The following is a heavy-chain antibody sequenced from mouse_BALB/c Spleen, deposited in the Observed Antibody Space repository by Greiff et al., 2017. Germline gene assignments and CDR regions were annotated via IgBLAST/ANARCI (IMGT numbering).Heavy chain of an antibody. V-gene: IGHV1-15*01. J-gene: IGHJ2*01. CDR1: GYTFTDYE. D-gene: IGHD2-2*01. Sequence: VHLVESGAELVRPGASVTLSCKASGYTFTDYEMHWVKQTPVHGLEWIGAIDPETGGTAYNQKFKGKATLTADKSSSTAYMELRSLTSEDSAVYYCTRGGLRRSYYFDYWGQGTTLTVSS. CDR3: TRGGLRRSYYFDY. CDR2: IDPETGGT.